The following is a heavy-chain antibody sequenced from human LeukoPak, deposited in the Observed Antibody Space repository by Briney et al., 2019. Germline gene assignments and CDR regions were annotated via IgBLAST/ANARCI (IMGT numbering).Heavy chain of an antibody. D-gene: IGHD5-18*01. V-gene: IGHV4-34*01. J-gene: IGHJ2*01. Sequence: SETLSLTPAVSGGALCGNYWGWVRRRPGKRQEWIGEINHSGSTNYNPSLKSRVTISVDTSKNQFALKLSSVTAADTAVYYCARGQSGTAIPRSGRYFDLWGRGTRVTVSS. CDR1: GGALCGNY. CDR3: ARGQSGTAIPRSGRYFDL. CDR2: INHSGST.